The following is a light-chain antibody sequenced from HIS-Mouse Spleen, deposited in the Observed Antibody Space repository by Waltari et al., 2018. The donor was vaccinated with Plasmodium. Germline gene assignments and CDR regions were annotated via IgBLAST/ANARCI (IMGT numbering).Light chain of an antibody. J-gene: IGLJ2*01. CDR1: SRAVGSYNL. Sequence: QSALTQPASVSGSPGQSITISCPGTSRAVGSYNLVSWYQQPPGKAPKLMIYEGSKRPSGVSNRFSGSKSGNTASLTISGLQAEDEADYYCRSYAGSRVFGGGTKLTVL. V-gene: IGLV2-23*01. CDR3: RSYAGSRV. CDR2: EGS.